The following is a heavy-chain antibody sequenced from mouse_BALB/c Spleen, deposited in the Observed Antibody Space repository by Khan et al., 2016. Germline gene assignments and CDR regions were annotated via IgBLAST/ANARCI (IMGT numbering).Heavy chain of an antibody. J-gene: IGHJ4*01. CDR2: ITTHSGVP. CDR1: GYTLTTAG. Sequence: QIQLVQSGPELKKPGETVRISCKASGYTLTTAGMQWVQKMPGKGLKWLGWITTHSGVPTYAEDFTGRFALSFETSASIAYLQRSNLKNEDTATYFGAREPDAMDYWGQGTSVTVSS. CDR3: AREPDAMDY. V-gene: IGHV9-4*02. D-gene: IGHD6-1*01.